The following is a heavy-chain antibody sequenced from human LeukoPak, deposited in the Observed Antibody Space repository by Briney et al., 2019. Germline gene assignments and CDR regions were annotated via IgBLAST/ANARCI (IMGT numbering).Heavy chain of an antibody. V-gene: IGHV4-39*01. CDR2: IYYSGSN. J-gene: IGHJ5*02. D-gene: IGHD3-10*01. CDR3: ARLMVRGVRGFDP. Sequence: SETLSLTCTVSGGSISSSSYYWGWIRQPPGKGLEWIGSIYYSGSNYHNPSLKSRVTISVDTSKNQFSLKLSSVTAADTAVYYCARLMVRGVRGFDPWGQGTLVTVSS. CDR1: GGSISSSSYY.